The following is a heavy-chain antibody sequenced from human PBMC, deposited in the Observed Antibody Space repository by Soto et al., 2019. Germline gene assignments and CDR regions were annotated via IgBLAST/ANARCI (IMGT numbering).Heavy chain of an antibody. D-gene: IGHD6-19*01. V-gene: IGHV3-23*01. J-gene: IGHJ4*02. CDR2: IYPSGGEI. CDR3: VKGGWGDN. CDR1: GFNFSSYG. Sequence: EVQLLESGGGLVQPGESLRLSCAASGFNFSSYGMTWVRQAPGRGLEWVSAIYPSGGEIYYAAAVMGRFTISRDDSRGLVSLQMDSLRGEDTATYYCVKGGWGDNWGPGTLVTVSS.